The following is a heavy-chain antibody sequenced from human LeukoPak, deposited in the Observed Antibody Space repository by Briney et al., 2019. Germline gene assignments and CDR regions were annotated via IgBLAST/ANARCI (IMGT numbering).Heavy chain of an antibody. CDR1: GYTFTSYD. Sequence: ASVTVSCKASGYTFTSYDINWVRQATGQGLEWMGWMNPNSGNTGYAQKFQGRVTMTRNTSISTAYMELSSLRSEDTAVYYCARWTWFGELLDYWGQGTLVTVSS. CDR2: MNPNSGNT. J-gene: IGHJ4*02. CDR3: ARWTWFGELLDY. V-gene: IGHV1-8*01. D-gene: IGHD3-10*01.